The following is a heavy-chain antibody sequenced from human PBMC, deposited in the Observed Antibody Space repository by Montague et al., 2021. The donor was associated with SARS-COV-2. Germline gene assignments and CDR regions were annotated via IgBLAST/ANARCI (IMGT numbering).Heavy chain of an antibody. CDR3: AKVAGSHDTLDI. Sequence: SETLSLTCTVSGYSISTGYYWGWIRQPPGKGLEWIGTTYHSGSTYFNPSLKSRVTISVDTSKNQFSLNLSSVTATDTAVYYCAKVAGSHDTLDIWGRGTMVTVSS. J-gene: IGHJ3*02. D-gene: IGHD6-19*01. V-gene: IGHV4-38-2*02. CDR1: GYSISTGYY. CDR2: TYHSGST.